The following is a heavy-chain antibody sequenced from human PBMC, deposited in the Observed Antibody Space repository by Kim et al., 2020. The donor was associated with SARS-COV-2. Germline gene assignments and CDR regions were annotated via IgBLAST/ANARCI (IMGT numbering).Heavy chain of an antibody. Sequence: GGSLRLSCAASGFTFSSYSMNWVRQAPGKGLEWVSSISSSSSYIYYADSVKGRFTISRDNAKNSLYLQMNSLRAEDTAVYYCARGEYCSGGSCFNYYYYGMDVWGQGTTVTVSS. J-gene: IGHJ6*02. CDR2: ISSSSSYI. CDR3: ARGEYCSGGSCFNYYYYGMDV. D-gene: IGHD2-15*01. CDR1: GFTFSSYS. V-gene: IGHV3-21*01.